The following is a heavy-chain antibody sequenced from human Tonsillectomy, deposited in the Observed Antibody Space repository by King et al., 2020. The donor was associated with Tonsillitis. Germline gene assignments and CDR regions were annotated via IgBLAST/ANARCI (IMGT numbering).Heavy chain of an antibody. CDR3: ARRSYGSGSFFNFHFDS. CDR2: INPNSGDS. J-gene: IGHJ4*02. V-gene: IGHV1-2*02. Sequence: VHLVQSGAEVKRPGASVRVPCKTSGYSFTAYYIHWVRLAPGQGPEGMGSINPNSGDSNPAQKFQGRVTMTRDTSISTAYLELSRLRSDDTAVYYCARRSYGSGSFFNFHFDSWGQGTLVSVSS. D-gene: IGHD3-10*01. CDR1: GYSFTAYY.